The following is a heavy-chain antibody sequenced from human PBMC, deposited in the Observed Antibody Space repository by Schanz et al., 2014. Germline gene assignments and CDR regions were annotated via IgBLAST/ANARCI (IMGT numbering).Heavy chain of an antibody. V-gene: IGHV3-23*01. CDR3: AKSQGSSFDS. CDR1: GFTFSSYA. D-gene: IGHD6-13*01. Sequence: EVQLLESGGGLVQPGGSLRLSCAAYGFTFSSYAMSWVRQAPGKGLEWVSVISWNSGTIGYADSVKGRFTISRDNSKSTLYLQMSSLRAEDTAVYYCAKSQGSSFDSWGQGTLVTVSS. J-gene: IGHJ4*02. CDR2: ISWNSGTI.